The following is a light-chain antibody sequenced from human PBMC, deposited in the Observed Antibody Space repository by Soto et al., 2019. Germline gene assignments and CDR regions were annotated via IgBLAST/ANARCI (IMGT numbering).Light chain of an antibody. CDR1: SSDVGGHKY. J-gene: IGLJ1*01. Sequence: QSVLTQPPSASGSLGHSVTISCTGTSSDVGGHKYVSWYQHHPGKAPKLILYEVSQRPSGVPHRFSGSKSGTSASLAITGLQAEDEADYYCQSYDSSLSGSRVFGTGTKVTVL. V-gene: IGLV2-8*01. CDR2: EVS. CDR3: QSYDSSLSGSRV.